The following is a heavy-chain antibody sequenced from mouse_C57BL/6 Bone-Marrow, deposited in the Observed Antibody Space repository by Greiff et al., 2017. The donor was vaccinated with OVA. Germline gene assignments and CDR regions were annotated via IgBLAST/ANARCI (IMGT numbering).Heavy chain of an antibody. Sequence: EVKLVESGGGLVQSGRSLRLSCATSGFTFSDFYMEWVRQAPGKGLEWIAASRNKANDYTTEYSASVKGRFIVSRDTSQSILYLQMNALRAEDTAIYYCARDGATVVNRYFDVWGTGTTVTVSS. J-gene: IGHJ1*03. CDR2: SRNKANDYTT. V-gene: IGHV7-1*01. D-gene: IGHD1-1*01. CDR1: GFTFSDFY. CDR3: ARDGATVVNRYFDV.